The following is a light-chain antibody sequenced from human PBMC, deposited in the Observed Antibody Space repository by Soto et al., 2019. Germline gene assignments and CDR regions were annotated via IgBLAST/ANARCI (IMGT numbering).Light chain of an antibody. CDR1: QSISSW. CDR3: QQYNSYSLT. V-gene: IGKV1-5*01. Sequence: IRMTQSPSSLSASTGDRVTITCRASQSISSWLAWYQQEPGKAPKPLIYDASSLESGVPSRFSGSGSGTEFTLTISSLQPDDFATYYCQQYNSYSLTFGGGTKVDIK. CDR2: DAS. J-gene: IGKJ4*01.